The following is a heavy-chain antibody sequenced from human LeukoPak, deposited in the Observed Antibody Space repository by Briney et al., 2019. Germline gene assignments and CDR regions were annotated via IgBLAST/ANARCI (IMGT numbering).Heavy chain of an antibody. V-gene: IGHV5-51*01. CDR2: IYPGDSDT. Sequence: GASLKISCKGSGYSFTSYWIGWVRQMPGKGLEWMGIIYPGDSDTRYSPSFQGQVTISADKSISTAYLQWSSLKASDTAMYYCARITFGGVIVRTFDYWGQGTLVTVSS. CDR3: ARITFGGVIVRTFDY. CDR1: GYSFTSYW. D-gene: IGHD3-16*02. J-gene: IGHJ4*02.